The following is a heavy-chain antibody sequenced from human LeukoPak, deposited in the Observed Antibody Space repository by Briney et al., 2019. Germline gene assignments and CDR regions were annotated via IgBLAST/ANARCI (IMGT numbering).Heavy chain of an antibody. CDR3: TRAEIAVAGPFDY. V-gene: IGHV3-74*01. Sequence: PGGSLRLSCAASGFTFSRYWMHWVRQAPGKGLVWVSRINHDGSAATYADSVEGRFTISRDNAKNTLYPQMDSLRAEDTAIYYCTRAEIAVAGPFDYWGQGTLVTVSS. CDR1: GFTFSRYW. CDR2: INHDGSAA. J-gene: IGHJ4*02. D-gene: IGHD6-19*01.